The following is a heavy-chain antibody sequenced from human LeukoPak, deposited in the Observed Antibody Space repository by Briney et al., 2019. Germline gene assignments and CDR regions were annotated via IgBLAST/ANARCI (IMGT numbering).Heavy chain of an antibody. V-gene: IGHV4-61*05. CDR3: ARIFRAAAVDY. D-gene: IGHD6-13*01. J-gene: IGHJ4*02. Sequence: SETLSLTSTVSGGSITSSSYYWGWIRQPPGKGLEWIGYIYYSGSTNYNPSLKSRVTISADTSKNQFYLKLSSVTAADTAVYYCARIFRAAAVDYWGQGTLVTVSS. CDR2: IYYSGST. CDR1: GGSITSSSYY.